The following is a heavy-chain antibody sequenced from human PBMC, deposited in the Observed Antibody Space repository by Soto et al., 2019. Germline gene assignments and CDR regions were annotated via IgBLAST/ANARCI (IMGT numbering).Heavy chain of an antibody. Sequence: GGSLRLSCAASGFTFSSYWMSWVRQAPGKGLEWVANIKQDGSEKYYVDSVKGRFTISRDNAKNSLYLQMNSLRAEDTAVYYCAREMLKPTIFGVVIKVGFDPWGQGTLVTVSS. CDR1: GFTFSSYW. J-gene: IGHJ5*02. CDR2: IKQDGSEK. D-gene: IGHD3-3*01. CDR3: AREMLKPTIFGVVIKVGFDP. V-gene: IGHV3-7*01.